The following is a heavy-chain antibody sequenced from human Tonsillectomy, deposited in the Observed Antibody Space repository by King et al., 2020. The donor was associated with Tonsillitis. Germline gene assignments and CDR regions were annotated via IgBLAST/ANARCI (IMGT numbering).Heavy chain of an antibody. CDR1: GFTFSSYA. D-gene: IGHD4-11*01. V-gene: IGHV3-23*04. CDR2: MSGSGGST. J-gene: IGHJ6*03. CDR3: AKDGSGSNYWEYYYYMDV. Sequence: VQLVESGGGLVQPGGSLRLSCAASGFTFSSYAMSWVRQAPGKGLEWVSAMSGSGGSTYYADSVKGRFTISRDNSKNTLYLQMNSLRAEDTAVYYCAKDGSGSNYWEYYYYMDVWGKGTTVTVSS.